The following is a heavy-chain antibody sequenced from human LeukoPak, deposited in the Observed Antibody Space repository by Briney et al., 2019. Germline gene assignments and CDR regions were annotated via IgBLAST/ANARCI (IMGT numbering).Heavy chain of an antibody. Sequence: GESLKISCKGSGYSFTSCWIGWVRQMPGKGLEWMGIIYPGDSDTRYSPSFQGQVTISADESISTAYLQWSSLKASDTAMYYCARPEPYDSSGYYYGFDYWGQGTLVTVSS. D-gene: IGHD3-22*01. CDR3: ARPEPYDSSGYYYGFDY. V-gene: IGHV5-51*01. CDR1: GYSFTSCW. CDR2: IYPGDSDT. J-gene: IGHJ4*02.